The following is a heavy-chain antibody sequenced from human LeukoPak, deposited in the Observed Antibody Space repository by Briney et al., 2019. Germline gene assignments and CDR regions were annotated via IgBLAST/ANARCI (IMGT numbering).Heavy chain of an antibody. Sequence: GGSLRLSCAVSGSTFSDHYMDWVRQAPGKGLEWIGRTGNKANSHTTEYAASVKGRFTISRDDPKDSLYLQMNSLKTEDTAVYYCTRGYSGQSVYAFDIWGQGTMVTVSS. V-gene: IGHV3-72*01. CDR1: GSTFSDHY. J-gene: IGHJ3*02. CDR2: TGNKANSHTT. CDR3: TRGYSGQSVYAFDI. D-gene: IGHD1-26*01.